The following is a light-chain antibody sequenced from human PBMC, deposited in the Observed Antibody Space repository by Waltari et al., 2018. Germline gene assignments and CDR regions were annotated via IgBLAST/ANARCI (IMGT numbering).Light chain of an antibody. CDR1: TSNIGTNT. CDR3: APWDDSLVGRV. Sequence: QSVLTQPPSTSGTPGQTVTISCSGSTSNIGTNTVTWYQQFPGTAPKVLVFANYHRPSGVPDRFSASKSGTSASLVISGLQSEDEGDYFCAPWDDSLVGRVFGGGTKLTVL. J-gene: IGLJ2*01. V-gene: IGLV1-44*01. CDR2: ANY.